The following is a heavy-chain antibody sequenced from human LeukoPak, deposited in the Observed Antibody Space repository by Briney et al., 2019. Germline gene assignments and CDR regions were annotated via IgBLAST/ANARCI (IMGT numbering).Heavy chain of an antibody. CDR2: IIPIFGTA. J-gene: IGHJ5*02. Sequence: GASVKVSCKASGGTFSSYAISWVRQAPGQGLEWMGGIIPIFGTANYAQKFRGRVTITTDESTSTAYMELSSLRSEDTAVYYCARDPNGPAATGGFDPWGQGTLVTVSS. CDR3: ARDPNGPAATGGFDP. V-gene: IGHV1-69*05. CDR1: GGTFSSYA. D-gene: IGHD2-2*01.